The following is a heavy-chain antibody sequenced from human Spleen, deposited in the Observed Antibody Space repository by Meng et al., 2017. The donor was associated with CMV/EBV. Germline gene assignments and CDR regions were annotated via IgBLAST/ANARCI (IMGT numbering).Heavy chain of an antibody. Sequence: GGSLRLSCAASGFTFSSYEMNWVRQAPGKGLEWVSYISSSGSTIYYADSVKGRFTISRDNAKNSLYLQMSSLRAEDTAVYYCARGSHYGGTHNWFDPWGHGTLVTVSS. CDR1: GFTFSSYE. V-gene: IGHV3-48*03. D-gene: IGHD4-23*01. J-gene: IGHJ5*02. CDR2: ISSSGSTI. CDR3: ARGSHYGGTHNWFDP.